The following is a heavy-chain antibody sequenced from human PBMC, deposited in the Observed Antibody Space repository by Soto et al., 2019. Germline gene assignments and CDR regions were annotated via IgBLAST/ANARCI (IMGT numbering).Heavy chain of an antibody. V-gene: IGHV1-8*01. CDR3: ARDLITMVRGIYYYYGMDV. CDR1: GYTFTSYD. CDR2: MNPNSGNT. Sequence: ASVKVSCKASGYTFTSYDINWVRQATGQGLEWMGWMNPNSGNTGYAQKFQGRVTMTRNTSISTACMELSSLRSEDTAVYYCARDLITMVRGIYYYYGMDVWGQGTTVTVSS. D-gene: IGHD3-10*01. J-gene: IGHJ6*02.